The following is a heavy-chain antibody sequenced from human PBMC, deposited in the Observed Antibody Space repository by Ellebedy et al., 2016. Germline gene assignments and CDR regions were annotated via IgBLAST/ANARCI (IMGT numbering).Heavy chain of an antibody. V-gene: IGHV3-30*18. Sequence: GGSLRLSCAASRFTFSTYGMHWVRQAPGKGLEWVATISHDGSNKYYADSVKGRFTISRDNSKNSLYLQMSRLRTEDTAVYYCANGGRYCSGGSCYSPSDYWGQGTLVTVSS. J-gene: IGHJ4*02. CDR1: RFTFSTYG. CDR3: ANGGRYCSGGSCYSPSDY. D-gene: IGHD2-15*01. CDR2: ISHDGSNK.